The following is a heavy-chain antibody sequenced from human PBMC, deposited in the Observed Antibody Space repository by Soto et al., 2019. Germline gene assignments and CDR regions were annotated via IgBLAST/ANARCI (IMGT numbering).Heavy chain of an antibody. CDR1: GYSFSSIG. CDR3: AREASVLIPAAQPSRFDS. V-gene: IGHV1-18*01. Sequence: ASVKVSCKTSGYSFSSIGISWVRQAPGQGLEWVGWISPYSGYTHSAQKFHGRLTLTTDTAASTAYMELRILRSADTALYYCAREASVLIPAAQPSRFDSWGQGTLVTVSS. J-gene: IGHJ4*02. D-gene: IGHD2-2*01. CDR2: ISPYSGYT.